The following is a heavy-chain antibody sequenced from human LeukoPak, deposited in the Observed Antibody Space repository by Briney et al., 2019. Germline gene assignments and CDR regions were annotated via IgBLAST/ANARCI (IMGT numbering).Heavy chain of an antibody. Sequence: GGSLRLSCAASGFTFDDYAMHWVRHPPGKGLEWVSGISWNSGSIGYADSVKGRFTISRDNAKNSLYLQMNSLRAEDTALYYCAKADYGDYVDYWGQGTLVTVSS. D-gene: IGHD4-17*01. CDR2: ISWNSGSI. CDR1: GFTFDDYA. J-gene: IGHJ4*02. CDR3: AKADYGDYVDY. V-gene: IGHV3-9*01.